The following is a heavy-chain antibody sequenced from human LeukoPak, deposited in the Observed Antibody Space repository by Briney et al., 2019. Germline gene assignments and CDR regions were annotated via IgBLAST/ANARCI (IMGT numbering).Heavy chain of an antibody. D-gene: IGHD3-10*01. CDR1: GGSFSGYY. J-gene: IGHJ6*03. CDR3: AREPRYYGYYYYYMDV. V-gene: IGHV4-34*01. CDR2: INHTGST. Sequence: SETLSLTCAVYGGSFSGYYWSWIRQPPGKGLEWIGEINHTGSTDYNPSLKSRVTISGDTSKNQFSLKLSSVTAADTAVYYCAREPRYYGYYYYYMDVWGKGTTVTISS.